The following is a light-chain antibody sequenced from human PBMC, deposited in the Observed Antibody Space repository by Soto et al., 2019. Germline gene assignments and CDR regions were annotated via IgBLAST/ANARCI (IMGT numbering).Light chain of an antibody. V-gene: IGKV3-20*01. Sequence: ESVLTQSPGTLSLSPGERATLSCRARQSVSSSYLAWYQQKPGQAPRLLIHGASSRSTGIPDRFSGSVSGTDFTLTISRLEPEDFAVYYCQQYGSSITFGQGTRLEIK. CDR1: QSVSSSY. J-gene: IGKJ5*01. CDR3: QQYGSSIT. CDR2: GAS.